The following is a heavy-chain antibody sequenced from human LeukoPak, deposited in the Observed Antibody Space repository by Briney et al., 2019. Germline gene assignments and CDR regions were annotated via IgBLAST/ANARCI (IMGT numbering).Heavy chain of an antibody. D-gene: IGHD3-22*01. CDR3: ARDDLGSGYFIGAFDI. Sequence: PGASVKVSCKASGYTFTSYGISWVRQAPGQGLEWMGWISAYNGNTNYAQKLQGRVTMTTDTSTSTAYMELRSLRSVDTAVYYCARDDLGSGYFIGAFDIWGQGTMVTVSS. CDR2: ISAYNGNT. CDR1: GYTFTSYG. V-gene: IGHV1-18*01. J-gene: IGHJ3*02.